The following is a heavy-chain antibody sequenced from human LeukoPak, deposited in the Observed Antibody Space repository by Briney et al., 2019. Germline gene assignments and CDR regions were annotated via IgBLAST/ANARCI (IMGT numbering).Heavy chain of an antibody. CDR1: GFTFSSYG. CDR2: IRYDGSNK. CDR3: ARNSPGYSSGWYAY. Sequence: PGGSLRLSCAASGFTFSSYGMHWVRQAPGKGPEWVAFIRYDGSNKYYADSVKGRFTISRDNSKNTLYLQMNSLRAEDTAVYYCARNSPGYSSGWYAYWGQGTLVTVSS. D-gene: IGHD6-19*01. V-gene: IGHV3-30*02. J-gene: IGHJ4*02.